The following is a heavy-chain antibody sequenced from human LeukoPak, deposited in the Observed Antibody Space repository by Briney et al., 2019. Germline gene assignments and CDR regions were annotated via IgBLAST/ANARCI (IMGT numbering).Heavy chain of an antibody. V-gene: IGHV4-61*01. D-gene: IGHD2-2*01. CDR3: ARASPRYCSSTSCLNNWFDP. Sequence: PSETLSLTCTVSGGSISSGSYYWGWIRQPPGKGLEWIGYIYYSGSTNYNPSLKSRVTISVDTSKNQFSLKLSSVTAADTAVYYCARASPRYCSSTSCLNNWFDPWGQGTLVTVSS. J-gene: IGHJ5*02. CDR1: GGSISSGSYY. CDR2: IYYSGST.